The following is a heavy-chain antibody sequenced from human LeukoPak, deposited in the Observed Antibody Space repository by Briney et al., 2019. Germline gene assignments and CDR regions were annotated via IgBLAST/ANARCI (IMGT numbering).Heavy chain of an antibody. D-gene: IGHD1-26*01. Sequence: SQTLSLTCTVSGGSISTYYWSWIRQPPGKGLEWIGYIYYTGSTSYNPSLKSRVTMSLDASKNQFSLELNSVTPADTAVYYCARGGNYWPQWWFDPWGRGTLVSVSS. J-gene: IGHJ5*02. V-gene: IGHV4-59*01. CDR3: ARGGNYWPQWWFDP. CDR2: IYYTGST. CDR1: GGSISTYY.